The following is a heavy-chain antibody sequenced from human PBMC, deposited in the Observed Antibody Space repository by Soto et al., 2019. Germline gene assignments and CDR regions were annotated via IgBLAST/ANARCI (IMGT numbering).Heavy chain of an antibody. CDR1: GLTFSGPA. V-gene: IGHV3-73*01. CDR2: IRSKANSYAT. CDR3: TTPTVTKVYYYYAMDV. J-gene: IGHJ6*02. Sequence: PGGSRRLSCAASGLTFSGPAMHWVRQASGEGLEWVGRIRSKANSYATAYAASVKGGFTISRNDSKNTAYLQMNSLKTEDTAVYYCTTPTVTKVYYYYAMDVWGQGTTVTVSS. D-gene: IGHD4-17*01.